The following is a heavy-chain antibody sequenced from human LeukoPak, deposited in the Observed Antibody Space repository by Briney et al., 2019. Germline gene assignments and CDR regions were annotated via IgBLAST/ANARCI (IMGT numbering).Heavy chain of an antibody. V-gene: IGHV4-30-2*01. J-gene: IGHJ4*02. Sequence: SQTLSLTCAVSGGSISSGGYSWSWIRQPPGKGLEWIGYIYHSGSTYYNPSLKSRVTISVDRSKNQFSLKLSSVTAADTAVYYRARTSYDILTGYYAYFDYWGQGTLVTVSS. D-gene: IGHD3-9*01. CDR2: IYHSGST. CDR3: ARTSYDILTGYYAYFDY. CDR1: GGSISSGGYS.